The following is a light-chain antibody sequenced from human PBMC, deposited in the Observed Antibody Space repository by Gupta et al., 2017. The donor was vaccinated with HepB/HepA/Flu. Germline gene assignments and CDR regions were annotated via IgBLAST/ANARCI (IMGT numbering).Light chain of an antibody. CDR3: MQVKQYPPT. CDR2: KSS. CDR1: QSPRHSDGKTY. V-gene: IGKV2-24*01. Sequence: DIVMTQHPLSPPVILGQPASRSCRSSQSPRHSDGKTYSSGLQQRPGQPPRLLIYKSSNRLSGAPDQFSGNGATTALTLKIRSMEAADDGVYYCMQVKQYPPTFGQGTKVDTK. J-gene: IGKJ1*01.